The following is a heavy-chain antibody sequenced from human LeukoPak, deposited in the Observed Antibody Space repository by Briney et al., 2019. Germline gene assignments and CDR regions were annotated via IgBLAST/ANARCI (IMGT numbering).Heavy chain of an antibody. V-gene: IGHV3-21*01. CDR3: ARDLLGWELHYFDY. D-gene: IGHD1-26*01. Sequence: GGSLRLSCAASGFTFSTYNMNWVRQAPGKGLEWVSSISGSSSYIFYADSVKGRFSISRDNAKNSLYLQMNSLRAEDTAVYYCARDLLGWELHYFDYWGQGTLVTVSS. CDR1: GFTFSTYN. J-gene: IGHJ4*02. CDR2: ISGSSSYI.